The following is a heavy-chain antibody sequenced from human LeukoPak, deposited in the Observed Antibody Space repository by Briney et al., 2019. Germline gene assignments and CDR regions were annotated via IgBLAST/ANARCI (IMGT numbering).Heavy chain of an antibody. V-gene: IGHV3-21*01. J-gene: IGHJ4*02. CDR2: ISSSSSYI. CDR3: ARDSEFFRYFDY. Sequence: PGGSLRLSCAASGFTFSSYSMNWVRQAPGKGLEWVSSISSSSSYIYYADSVKGRFTISRDNAKNSLYLQMNSLRAEDTAVYYCARDSEFFRYFDYWGQGTLVTVSS. CDR1: GFTFSSYS. D-gene: IGHD3-10*01.